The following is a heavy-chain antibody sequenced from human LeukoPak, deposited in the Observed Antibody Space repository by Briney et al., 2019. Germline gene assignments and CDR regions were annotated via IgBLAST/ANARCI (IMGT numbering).Heavy chain of an antibody. D-gene: IGHD3-10*01. CDR3: AKDLGTLISGTYYYYFDY. J-gene: IGHJ4*02. Sequence: GGSLRLSCAASGFTFSSYGMHWVRQAPGKGLEWVAFVRSDGSIEYYADSVKGRFTISRDNSKNTLYLQMNSLRAEDSAVYYCAKDLGTLISGTYYYYFDYRGQGTLVTVSS. CDR1: GFTFSSYG. CDR2: VRSDGSIE. V-gene: IGHV3-30*02.